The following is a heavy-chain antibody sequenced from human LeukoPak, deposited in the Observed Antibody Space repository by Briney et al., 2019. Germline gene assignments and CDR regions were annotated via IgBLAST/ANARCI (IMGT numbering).Heavy chain of an antibody. CDR3: ARAKRGYSGYDFTEVIDY. V-gene: IGHV1-18*04. CDR2: ITAYNGNT. D-gene: IGHD5-12*01. Sequence: ASVKVSCKASGHTFTSYGISWVRQAPGQGLEWMGWITAYNGNTNYAQKLQGRVTMTTDTSTSTAYMELRSLRSDDTAVYYCARAKRGYSGYDFTEVIDYWGQGTLVTVSS. CDR1: GHTFTSYG. J-gene: IGHJ4*02.